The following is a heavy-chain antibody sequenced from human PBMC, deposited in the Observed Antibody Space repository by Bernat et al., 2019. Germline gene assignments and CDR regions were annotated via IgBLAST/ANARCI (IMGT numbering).Heavy chain of an antibody. J-gene: IGHJ6*02. D-gene: IGHD3-22*01. CDR3: ATLPRGYYDSSGYSVPYYYGMDV. V-gene: IGHV3-53*04. CDR1: GFTVSSNY. Sequence: EVQLVESGGGLVQPGGSLRLSCAASGFTVSSNYMSWVRQAPGKGLEWVSVIYSGGSTYYADSVKGRFTISRHNSKNTLYLQMNSLRAEDTAVYYCATLPRGYYDSSGYSVPYYYGMDVWGQGTTVTVSS. CDR2: IYSGGST.